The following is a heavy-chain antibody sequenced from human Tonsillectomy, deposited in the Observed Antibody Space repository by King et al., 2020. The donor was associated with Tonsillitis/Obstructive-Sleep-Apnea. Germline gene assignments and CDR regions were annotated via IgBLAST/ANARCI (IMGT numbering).Heavy chain of an antibody. CDR3: ATGIAVRNAFDF. CDR1: GYIFTSYS. V-gene: IGHV1-46*01. J-gene: IGHJ3*01. CDR2: INPSGGST. Sequence: QLVQSGAEVKPPGASVKIPCKASGYIFTSYSIHWVRQAPGQGLEWMGMINPSGGSTSYAQKFQGSVTMASDTSTSTVYMELSSLRSEDTAVYYCATGIAVRNAFDFWGQGTVVTVSS. D-gene: IGHD6-19*01.